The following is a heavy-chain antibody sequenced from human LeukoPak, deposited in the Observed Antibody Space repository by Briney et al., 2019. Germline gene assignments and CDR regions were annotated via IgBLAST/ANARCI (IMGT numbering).Heavy chain of an antibody. J-gene: IGHJ4*02. CDR2: INPNSGGT. V-gene: IGHV1-2*02. CDR3: ARRDFWSGWKPFDY. D-gene: IGHD3-3*01. CDR1: GYTFAGYY. Sequence: ASVKVSCKASGYTFAGYYLHWVRQAPGQGLEWMGWINPNSGGTDYTQKFQGRVTMTRDTSINTAYMELNRLTSDDTAVYYCARRDFWSGWKPFDYWGQGTLVTVSS.